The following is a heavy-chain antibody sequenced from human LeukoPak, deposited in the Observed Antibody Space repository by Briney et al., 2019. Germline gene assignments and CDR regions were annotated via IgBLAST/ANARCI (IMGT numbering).Heavy chain of an antibody. CDR2: ISSSSSYI. D-gene: IGHD2-15*01. V-gene: IGHV3-21*04. Sequence: PGGSLRLSCAASGFTFSSYSMNWVRQAPGKGLEWVSSISSSSSYIYYADSVKGRFTISRDNSKNTLYLQMNSLRAEDTAVYYCARLLSGGWTGLDPWGQGTLVTVSS. J-gene: IGHJ5*02. CDR1: GFTFSSYS. CDR3: ARLLSGGWTGLDP.